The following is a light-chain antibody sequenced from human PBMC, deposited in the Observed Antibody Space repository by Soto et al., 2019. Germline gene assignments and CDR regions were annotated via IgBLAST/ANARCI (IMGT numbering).Light chain of an antibody. CDR3: ATWDDSLNGVV. CDR1: SSNIGSNA. V-gene: IGLV1-44*01. Sequence: QSVLTQPPSVSGTPGQRVIISCSGSSSNIGSNAVNWYQQLPGTAPKLLMASSNQRPSGVPDLFSGPKSGTSASLAISGLQSEDEADYYCATWDDSLNGVVFGGGTKLTVL. CDR2: SSN. J-gene: IGLJ2*01.